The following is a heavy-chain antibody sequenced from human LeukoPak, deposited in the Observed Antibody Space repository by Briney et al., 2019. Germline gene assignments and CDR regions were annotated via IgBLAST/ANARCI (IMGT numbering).Heavy chain of an antibody. J-gene: IGHJ4*02. Sequence: ASVKVSCKASGYTLTSYYMHWVRQAPGQGLEWMGIINPSGSSTSYAQKFQGRVTMTRDMSTSTVYMELSSLRSEDTAVYYCARHRYGSGILADYWGQGTLVTVSS. CDR2: INPSGSST. CDR1: GYTLTSYY. V-gene: IGHV1-46*01. CDR3: ARHRYGSGILADY. D-gene: IGHD3-10*01.